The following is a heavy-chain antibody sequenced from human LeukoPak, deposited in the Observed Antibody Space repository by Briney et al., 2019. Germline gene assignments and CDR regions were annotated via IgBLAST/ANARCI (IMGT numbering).Heavy chain of an antibody. V-gene: IGHV3-30*18. CDR1: GFTFSSYG. CDR3: AKGAGYGDYVALYY. Sequence: PGGSLRLSCAASGFTFSSYGMHWVRQAPGKGLEWVAVISYDGSNKYYADSVKGRFTISRDNSKNTLYLQMNSLRAEDTAVYYCAKGAGYGDYVALYYWGQGTLVTVSS. CDR2: ISYDGSNK. J-gene: IGHJ4*02. D-gene: IGHD4-17*01.